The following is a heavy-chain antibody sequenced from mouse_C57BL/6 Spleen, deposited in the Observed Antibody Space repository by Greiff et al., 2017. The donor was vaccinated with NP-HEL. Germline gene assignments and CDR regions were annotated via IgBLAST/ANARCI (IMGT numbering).Heavy chain of an antibody. Sequence: QVQLKESGPELVKPGASVKISCKASGYAFSSSWMNWVKQRPGKGLEWIGRIYPGDGDTNYNGKFKGKATLTADKSSSTAYMQLSSLTSEDSAVYFCASSTMVTPSYWYFDVWGTGTTVTVSS. D-gene: IGHD2-2*01. J-gene: IGHJ1*03. CDR3: ASSTMVTPSYWYFDV. CDR2: IYPGDGDT. V-gene: IGHV1-82*01. CDR1: GYAFSSSW.